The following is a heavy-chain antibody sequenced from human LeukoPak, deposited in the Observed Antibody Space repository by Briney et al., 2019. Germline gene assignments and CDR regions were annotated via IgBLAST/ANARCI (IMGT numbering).Heavy chain of an antibody. J-gene: IGHJ4*02. CDR2: IIPIFGTA. D-gene: IGHD3-22*01. V-gene: IGHV1-69*13. Sequence: ASGKVSCKASGGTFSSYAISWVRQAPGQGLEWMGGIIPIFGTANYAQKFQGRVTITADESTSTAYMELSSLRSEDTAVYYCARAPDYYDSSGFDYWGQGTLVTVSS. CDR3: ARAPDYYDSSGFDY. CDR1: GGTFSSYA.